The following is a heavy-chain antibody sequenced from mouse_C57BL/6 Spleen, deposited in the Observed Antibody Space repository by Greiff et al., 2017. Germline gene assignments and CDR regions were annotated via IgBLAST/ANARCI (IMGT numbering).Heavy chain of an antibody. V-gene: IGHV1-39*01. CDR3: ARRSTTVVATGAMDY. CDR2: INPNCGTT. CDR1: GYSFTDYT. J-gene: IGHJ4*01. D-gene: IGHD1-1*01. Sequence: EVQLQQSGPELVKPGASVKISCKASGYSFTDYTMNWVKQSNGKSLEWIGVINPNCGTTSYNQKFKGKATLTVDQSSSTAYMQLNSLTSEDSAVDYCARRSTTVVATGAMDYWGQGTSVTVSA.